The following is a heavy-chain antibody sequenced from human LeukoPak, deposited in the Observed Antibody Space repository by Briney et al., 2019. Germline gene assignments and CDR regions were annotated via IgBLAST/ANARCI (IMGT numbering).Heavy chain of an antibody. D-gene: IGHD6-19*01. J-gene: IGHJ4*02. CDR2: IFYSGNT. Sequence: PSETLSLTCTVSGGSISSSIYYWGWIRQPPGKGLEWIGSIFYSGNTYYNPSLKSRVTISLDASKNQFSLKLSSVTAADTAVYYCARYGSGFDYWGQGTLVTVSS. CDR3: ARYGSGFDY. CDR1: GGSISSSIYY. V-gene: IGHV4-39*07.